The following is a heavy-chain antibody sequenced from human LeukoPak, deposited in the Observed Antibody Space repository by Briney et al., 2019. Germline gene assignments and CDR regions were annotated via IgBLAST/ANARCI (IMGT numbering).Heavy chain of an antibody. J-gene: IGHJ4*02. V-gene: IGHV4-59*01. CDR3: ARMSVFYSSSWYLDY. CDR1: GGSISSYY. CDR2: IYYSGST. Sequence: SETLSLTCTVSGGSISSYYWSWIRQPPGKGLEWIGYIYYSGSTNYNPSLKSRVTISVDTSKNQFSLKLSSVTAADTAVYYCARMSVFYSSSWYLDYWGQGTLVTVSS. D-gene: IGHD6-13*01.